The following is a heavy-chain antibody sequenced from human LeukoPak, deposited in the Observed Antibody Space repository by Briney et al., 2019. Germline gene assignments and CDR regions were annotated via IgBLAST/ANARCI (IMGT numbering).Heavy chain of an antibody. J-gene: IGHJ4*02. D-gene: IGHD1-1*01. Sequence: GGSLRLSCAASGFTFSSYAMHWVRQAPGKGLEWVSGISGSGGTTFYADSVKGRFTISRDNSKNTLYLQMNSLRDEDTAVYYCATWNWNEYYSDFWGQGTLVTVSS. CDR2: ISGSGGTT. V-gene: IGHV3-23*01. CDR3: ATWNWNEYYSDF. CDR1: GFTFSSYA.